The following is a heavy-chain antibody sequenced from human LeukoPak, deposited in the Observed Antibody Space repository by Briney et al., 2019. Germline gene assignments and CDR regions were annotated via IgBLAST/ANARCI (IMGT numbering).Heavy chain of an antibody. V-gene: IGHV3-7*01. D-gene: IGHD1-26*01. J-gene: IGHJ4*02. CDR1: GFTFSSYW. Sequence: GGSLRLSCAASGFTFSSYWMSWVRQAPGKGLEWVANIKQDGSEKYYVDSVEGRFTISRDNAKNSLYLQMNTLRAEDTALYYCARATYSHTTWHYWGQGTLVTVSS. CDR3: ARATYSHTTWHY. CDR2: IKQDGSEK.